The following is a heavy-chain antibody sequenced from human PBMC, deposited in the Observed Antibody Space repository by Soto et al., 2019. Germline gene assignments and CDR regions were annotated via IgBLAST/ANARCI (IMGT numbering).Heavy chain of an antibody. CDR1: GFIFGNYM. J-gene: IGHJ3*02. CDR2: IRDGGEST. V-gene: IGHV3-23*01. Sequence: EVQLLESGGGLVQPGESLRLSCAFSGFIFGNYMMTWVRQAPGKGLEWVSTIRDGGESTYYADSVKGRFTISRDNSKNTLYLHMDSLGVEDTAVYYCAPHVHCSGGSCHYDAFDIRGQGKMVTVSS. D-gene: IGHD2-15*01. CDR3: APHVHCSGGSCHYDAFDI.